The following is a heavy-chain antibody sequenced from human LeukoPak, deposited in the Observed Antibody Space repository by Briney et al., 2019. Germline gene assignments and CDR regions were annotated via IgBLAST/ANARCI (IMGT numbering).Heavy chain of an antibody. Sequence: PSETLSLTCTVSGGSISSSSYYWGWIRQTPGKGLEWIGSIYHSGSTYYNPSLKSRVTISVDTSKNQFSLKLSSVTAADTAVYYCARCSTLWELLPPNYFDYWGQGTLVTVSS. J-gene: IGHJ4*02. CDR3: ARCSTLWELLPPNYFDY. CDR1: GGSISSSSYY. CDR2: IYHSGST. V-gene: IGHV4-39*07. D-gene: IGHD1-26*01.